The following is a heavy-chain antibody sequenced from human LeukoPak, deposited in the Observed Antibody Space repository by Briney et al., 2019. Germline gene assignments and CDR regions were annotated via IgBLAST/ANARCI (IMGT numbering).Heavy chain of an antibody. CDR3: AKDLDNDYGDYVAYGMDV. D-gene: IGHD4-17*01. V-gene: IGHV3-23*01. J-gene: IGHJ6*02. CDR2: ISGSGGST. Sequence: GGSLRLSCAASGFTFSSYAMSWVRQAPGKGLEWVSAISGSGGSTYYADSVKGRFTISRDNSKNTLYLQMNSLRAEDTAVYYCAKDLDNDYGDYVAYGMDVWGQGTTVTVSS. CDR1: GFTFSSYA.